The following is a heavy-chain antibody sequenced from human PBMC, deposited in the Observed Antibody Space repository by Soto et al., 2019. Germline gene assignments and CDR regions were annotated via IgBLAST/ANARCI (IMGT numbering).Heavy chain of an antibody. CDR2: ISSSSSYI. J-gene: IGHJ4*02. V-gene: IGHV3-21*01. D-gene: IGHD1-1*01. Sequence: GGSLRLSCAASGFTFSSYSMNWVRQAPGKGLEWVSSISSSSSYIYYADSVKGRFTISRDNAKNSLYLQMNSLRAEDTAVYYCASDGTTGTWPFDYWGQGTLVTVSS. CDR1: GFTFSSYS. CDR3: ASDGTTGTWPFDY.